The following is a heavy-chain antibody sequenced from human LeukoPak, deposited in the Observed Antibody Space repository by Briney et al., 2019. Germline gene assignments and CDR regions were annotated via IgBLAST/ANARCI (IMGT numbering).Heavy chain of an antibody. Sequence: GASVKVSCKASGYTFTSYGISWVRQAPGQGLEWMGWISAYNGNTSYARNLRGRVTMTTETSTSTAYMELRSLRSDDTAVYFCARERLTFVRGLMAIRHYYGLDVWGQGTTVIVSS. V-gene: IGHV1-18*01. CDR2: ISAYNGNT. D-gene: IGHD3-10*01. CDR1: GYTFTSYG. CDR3: ARERLTFVRGLMAIRHYYGLDV. J-gene: IGHJ6*02.